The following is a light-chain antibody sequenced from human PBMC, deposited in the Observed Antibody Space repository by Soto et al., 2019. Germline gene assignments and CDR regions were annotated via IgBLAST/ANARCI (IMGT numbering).Light chain of an antibody. CDR1: QSVSSN. CDR2: GAS. J-gene: IGKJ1*01. V-gene: IGKV3-15*01. CDR3: QQYNKWPPT. Sequence: EVVMTLSPATLSVSPGESATLSCRAGQSVSSNLAWYQQKPGQAPRLLIYGASCRATGVPARFSGSGSGTEFTLTISSLQSEDFAVYYCQQYNKWPPTFGQGTKVELK.